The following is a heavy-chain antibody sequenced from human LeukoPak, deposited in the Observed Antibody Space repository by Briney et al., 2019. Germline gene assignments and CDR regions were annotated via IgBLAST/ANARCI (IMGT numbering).Heavy chain of an antibody. V-gene: IGHV4-4*07. Sequence: SETLSLTCTVSGGSISSYYWSWIRQPAGKGLEWIGRIYTSGSTNYNPSLKSRVTMSVDTSKNQFSLELSSVTAADTAVYYCAREGAYSSGQNFDYGGQGTLVTVSS. J-gene: IGHJ4*02. D-gene: IGHD6-19*01. CDR3: AREGAYSSGQNFDY. CDR1: GGSISSYY. CDR2: IYTSGST.